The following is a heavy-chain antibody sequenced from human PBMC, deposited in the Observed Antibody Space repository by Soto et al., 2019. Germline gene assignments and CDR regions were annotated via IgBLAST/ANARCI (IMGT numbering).Heavy chain of an antibody. D-gene: IGHD2-21*01. CDR3: ARRSSDSAQVS. Sequence: SETLSLTCTVSGGSISSSSYYWGWVRQPPGKGLEWIGSIYYTGSTYYNPSLKSRVTISVDTSKNQFSLKLSSVTAADTAVYYYARRSSDSAQVSWSQGTLVTVSS. V-gene: IGHV4-39*01. CDR1: GGSISSSSYY. J-gene: IGHJ5*02. CDR2: IYYTGST.